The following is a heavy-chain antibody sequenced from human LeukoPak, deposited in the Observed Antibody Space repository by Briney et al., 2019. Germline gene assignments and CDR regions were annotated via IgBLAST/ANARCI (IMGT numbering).Heavy chain of an antibody. CDR2: IWYDGSNK. V-gene: IGHV3-33*01. Sequence: SCKASGYTFTGYYMHWVRQAPGKGLEWVAVIWYDGSNKYYADSVKGRFTISRDNSKNTLYLQMNSLRAEDTAVYYCARDYAFDIWGQGTMVTVSS. CDR1: GYTFTGYY. J-gene: IGHJ3*02. CDR3: ARDYAFDI.